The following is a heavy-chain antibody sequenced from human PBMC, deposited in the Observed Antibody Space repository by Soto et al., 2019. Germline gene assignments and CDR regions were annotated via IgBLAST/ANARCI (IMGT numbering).Heavy chain of an antibody. CDR3: ARANLAGQSLAFDI. J-gene: IGHJ3*02. CDR2: INWNGGST. D-gene: IGHD3-3*02. Sequence: GGFLRLSCAASGFTFISYAMHWVRQAPGKGLEWVSGINWNGGSTGYADSVKGRFTISRDNAMNSLYLQMNSLRAEDTALYYCARANLAGQSLAFDIWGQGTMVTVSS. V-gene: IGHV3-20*04. CDR1: GFTFISYA.